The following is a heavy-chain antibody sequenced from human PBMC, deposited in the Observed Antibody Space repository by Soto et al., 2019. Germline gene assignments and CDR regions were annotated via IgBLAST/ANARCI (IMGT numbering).Heavy chain of an antibody. CDR1: GFTFDDYT. D-gene: IGHD3-22*01. CDR3: AKAGNWQDDSSGYYLDY. J-gene: IGHJ4*02. CDR2: ISWDGGST. Sequence: EVQLVESGGVVVQPGGSLRLSCAASGFTFDDYTMHWVRQAPGKGLEWVSLISWDGGSTYYADSVKGRFTISRDNSKNSLYLQMNSLRTEDTALNYCAKAGNWQDDSSGYYLDYWGQGTLVTVSS. V-gene: IGHV3-43*01.